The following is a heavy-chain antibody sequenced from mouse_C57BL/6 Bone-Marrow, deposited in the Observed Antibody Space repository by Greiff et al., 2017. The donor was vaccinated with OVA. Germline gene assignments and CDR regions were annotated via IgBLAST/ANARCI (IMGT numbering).Heavy chain of an antibody. J-gene: IGHJ2*01. D-gene: IGHD2-3*01. Sequence: QVQLQQPGAELVMPGASVKLSCKASGYTFTSYWMHWVKQRPGQGLEWIGEIDPSASYTNYNQKFKGKSTLTVDKSSSTAYMQLSSLTSEDSAVYYCARDGYSYYFDYWGQGTTLTVSS. CDR2: IDPSASYT. V-gene: IGHV1-69*01. CDR1: GYTFTSYW. CDR3: ARDGYSYYFDY.